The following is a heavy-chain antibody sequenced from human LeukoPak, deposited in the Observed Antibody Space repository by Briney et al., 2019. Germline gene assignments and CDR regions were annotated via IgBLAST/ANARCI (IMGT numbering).Heavy chain of an antibody. D-gene: IGHD2-2*01. V-gene: IGHV3-30-3*01. J-gene: IGHJ4*02. CDR3: ARDPLGSTSCQFDY. CDR2: ISYDGSNK. CDR1: GFTFSSYA. Sequence: GGSLRLSCAASGFTFSSYAMHWVRQAPGKGLEWVAVISYDGSNKYYADSVKGRFTISRDNSKNTLYLQMNSLRAEDTAVYYCARDPLGSTSCQFDYWGQGTLVTVSS.